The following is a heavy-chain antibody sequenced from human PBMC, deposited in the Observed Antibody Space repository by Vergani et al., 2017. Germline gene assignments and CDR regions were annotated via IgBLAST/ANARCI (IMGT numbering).Heavy chain of an antibody. Sequence: QVQLVQSGAEVKKPGSSVKVSCKASGGTFSSYAISWVRQAPGQGLEWMGGIIPIVGTANYAQKFQGRVTITADESTSIAYMELSSLRSEDTAVYYCAGIDPKIRYGRYNNGYYFDYWSQGTLVTVSS. CDR3: AGIDPKIRYGRYNNGYYFDY. CDR1: GGTFSSYA. J-gene: IGHJ4*02. V-gene: IGHV1-69*12. D-gene: IGHD3-10*01. CDR2: IIPIVGTA.